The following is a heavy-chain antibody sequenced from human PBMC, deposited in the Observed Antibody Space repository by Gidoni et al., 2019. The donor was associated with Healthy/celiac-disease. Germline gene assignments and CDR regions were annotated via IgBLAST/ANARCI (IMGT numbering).Heavy chain of an antibody. CDR3: ASIYSSSSTLDY. D-gene: IGHD6-6*01. CDR2: IIPIFGTA. CDR1: GGTFSSYA. Sequence: QVQLVQSGAEVKKPVSSVTVSCKASGGTFSSYAISWVRQAPGQGLEWMGGIIPIFGTANYAQKFQGRVTITADESTSTAYMELSSLRSEDTAVYYCASIYSSSSTLDYWGQGTLVTVSS. V-gene: IGHV1-69*01. J-gene: IGHJ4*02.